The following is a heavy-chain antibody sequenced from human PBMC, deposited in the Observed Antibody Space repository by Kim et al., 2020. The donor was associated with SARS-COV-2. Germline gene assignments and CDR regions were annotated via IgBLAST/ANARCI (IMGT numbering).Heavy chain of an antibody. D-gene: IGHD2-2*01. CDR3: ARVWGCSSTSCSLFDY. J-gene: IGHJ4*02. CDR1: GYTFTGYY. Sequence: ASVKVSCKASGYTFTGYYMHWVRQAPGQGLEWMGWINPNSGGTNYAQKFQGRVTMTRDTSISTAYMELSRLRSDDTAVYYCARVWGCSSTSCSLFDYWGQGTLVTVSS. CDR2: INPNSGGT. V-gene: IGHV1-2*02.